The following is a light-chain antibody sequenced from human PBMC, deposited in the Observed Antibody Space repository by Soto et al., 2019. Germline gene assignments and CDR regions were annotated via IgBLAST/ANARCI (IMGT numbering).Light chain of an antibody. CDR3: QQYNSYPLT. Sequence: GDRVTITCRASQSISSWLAWYQQKPGKAPKLLIYDASSLESGVPSRFSGSGSGTEFTLTISSLQPDDFATSYCQQYNSYPLTFGGGTKVDIK. J-gene: IGKJ4*01. CDR1: QSISSW. CDR2: DAS. V-gene: IGKV1-5*01.